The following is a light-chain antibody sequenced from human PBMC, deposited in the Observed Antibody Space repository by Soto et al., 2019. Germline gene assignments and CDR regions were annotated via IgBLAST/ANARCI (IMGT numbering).Light chain of an antibody. CDR2: IAS. Sequence: EIVLTQTPGTLSLSPGERATLSCRASQSIGSNYLAWYQQKPGQGPRLLVYIASSRSTGIPDRFRGSGSGTDFTITISSMEPEDFAVYYCRQYGSAPWTFGQGTKVEI. V-gene: IGKV3-20*01. CDR3: RQYGSAPWT. CDR1: QSIGSNY. J-gene: IGKJ1*01.